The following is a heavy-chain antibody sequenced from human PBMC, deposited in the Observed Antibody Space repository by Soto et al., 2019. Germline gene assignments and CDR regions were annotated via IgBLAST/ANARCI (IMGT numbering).Heavy chain of an antibody. CDR2: VNHSGST. Sequence: SETMSLTCAVYGGSFSGYYWSWIRQPPGKGMEWSGEVNHSGSTNDSPSLKSRGTISVDTSRNQFSLKLSSVTAADTAVYYCARGKSGGYLVDWFDPWGQRTQVTVSA. CDR3: ARGKSGGYLVDWFDP. D-gene: IGHD3-3*01. V-gene: IGHV4-34*01. J-gene: IGHJ5*02. CDR1: GGSFSGYY.